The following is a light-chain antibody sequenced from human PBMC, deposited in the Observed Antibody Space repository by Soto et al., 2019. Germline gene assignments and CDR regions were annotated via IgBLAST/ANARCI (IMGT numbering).Light chain of an antibody. CDR3: QQYNSWLWT. J-gene: IGKJ1*01. Sequence: EIVMTHSPSTLSVSPLERATLSCMASQSVSSNLAWYQQKPGQAPRLLIYGASTRATGIPARFSGSGSGTEFTLIISSLQSEDSAVYYCQQYNSWLWTFGQGTKVDIK. CDR1: QSVSSN. CDR2: GAS. V-gene: IGKV3-15*01.